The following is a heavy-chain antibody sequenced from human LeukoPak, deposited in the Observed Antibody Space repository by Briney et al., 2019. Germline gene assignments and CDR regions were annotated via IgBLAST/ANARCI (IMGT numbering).Heavy chain of an antibody. CDR3: ARDTYYYDSSGYYFDY. Sequence: SETLSLTCTVSGGSISSNSYYWVWIRQPPGKGLEWIGSIHYSGTTYHNPSLKSRVAISVDTSKNQFSLNLSSVTAADTAVYYCARDTYYYDSSGYYFDYWGQGTLVTVSS. CDR2: IHYSGTT. CDR1: GGSISSNSYY. J-gene: IGHJ4*02. V-gene: IGHV4-39*07. D-gene: IGHD3-22*01.